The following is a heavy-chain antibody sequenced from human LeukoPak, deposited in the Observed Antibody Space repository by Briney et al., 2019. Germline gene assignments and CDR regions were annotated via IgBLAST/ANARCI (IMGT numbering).Heavy chain of an antibody. Sequence: GASVKVSCKASGGTFSSYAISWVRQAPGQGLEWMGGIIPIFGTANYAQKFQGRVTITADESTSTAYMELSSLRSEDTAVYYCASLIAVAGTGYWGQGTLVTVSS. J-gene: IGHJ4*02. D-gene: IGHD6-19*01. V-gene: IGHV1-69*13. CDR2: IIPIFGTA. CDR3: ASLIAVAGTGY. CDR1: GGTFSSYA.